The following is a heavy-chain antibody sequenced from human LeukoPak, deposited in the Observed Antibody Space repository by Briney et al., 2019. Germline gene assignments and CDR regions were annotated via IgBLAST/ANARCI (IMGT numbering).Heavy chain of an antibody. Sequence: GGSLRLSCAASGFTFRNYVIHWVRQAPGRGLEWVAVTSSDLNVKLYADSVKGRFTISRDNSRSTLYLQMNSLRPEDTAIYYCAREGYYGSGSPPSLYFDYWGQGTLVTVSS. J-gene: IGHJ4*02. CDR2: TSSDLNVK. D-gene: IGHD3-10*01. CDR1: GFTFRNYV. CDR3: AREGYYGSGSPPSLYFDY. V-gene: IGHV3-30-3*01.